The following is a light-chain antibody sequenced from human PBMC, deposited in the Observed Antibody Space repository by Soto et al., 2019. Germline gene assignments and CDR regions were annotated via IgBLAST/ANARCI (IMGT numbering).Light chain of an antibody. J-gene: IGKJ1*01. V-gene: IGKV1-5*01. CDR3: QQYNSYPGT. Sequence: DIQMTQSPSTLSASVGDRVTITCRASQSISSWLAWYQQKPGKAPKLLIYDASSLESGVPSRFSGSGSGTEFTLTISSPQPDDFATYYCQQYNSYPGTSGQGTKVDIK. CDR1: QSISSW. CDR2: DAS.